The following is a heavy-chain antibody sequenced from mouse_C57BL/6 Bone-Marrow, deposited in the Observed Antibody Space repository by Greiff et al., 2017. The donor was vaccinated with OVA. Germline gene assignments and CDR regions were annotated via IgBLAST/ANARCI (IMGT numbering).Heavy chain of an antibody. D-gene: IGHD3-2*02. CDR3: ARQGWAYYFDY. CDR1: GFTFSDYY. Sequence: EVMLVESGGGLVQPGGSLKLSCAASGFTFSDYYMYWVRQTPEKRLEWVAYISNGGGSTYYPDTVKGRFTISRDNAKNTLYLQMSRLKSEDTAMYYCARQGWAYYFDYWGQGTTLTVSS. CDR2: ISNGGGST. V-gene: IGHV5-12*01. J-gene: IGHJ2*01.